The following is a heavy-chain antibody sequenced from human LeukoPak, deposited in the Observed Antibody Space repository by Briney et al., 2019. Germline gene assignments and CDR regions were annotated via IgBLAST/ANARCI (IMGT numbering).Heavy chain of an antibody. CDR2: MNPKSGNT. Sequence: GASVKVSCKASGYSFTSYDINWVRQATGQGLEWMGWMNPKSGNTVYAQKCQGRVTMTRSTSISTAYMELSSLRSEDTAVYYCARVQRVTFPLKYYFDYWGQGTLVTVSS. V-gene: IGHV1-8*01. J-gene: IGHJ4*02. D-gene: IGHD3-10*01. CDR3: ARVQRVTFPLKYYFDY. CDR1: GYSFTSYD.